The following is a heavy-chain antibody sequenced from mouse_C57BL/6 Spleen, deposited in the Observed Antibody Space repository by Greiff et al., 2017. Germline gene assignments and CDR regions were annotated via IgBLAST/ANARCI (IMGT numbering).Heavy chain of an antibody. CDR3: ARAEVTHYAMDY. D-gene: IGHD2-2*01. Sequence: QVQLQQPGAELVKPGASVKLSCKASGYTFTSYWMQWVQQRPGPGLEWIGEIDPSDNYTTSNQKLKGKATLTVDTSSSTSYMQLSSLTSEYSAVYYCARAEVTHYAMDYWGQGTSVTVSS. V-gene: IGHV1-50*01. J-gene: IGHJ4*01. CDR2: IDPSDNYT. CDR1: GYTFTSYW.